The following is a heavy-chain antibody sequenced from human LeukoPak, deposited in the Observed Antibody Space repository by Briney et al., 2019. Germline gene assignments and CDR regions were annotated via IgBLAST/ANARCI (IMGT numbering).Heavy chain of an antibody. CDR3: AKDRLRYFDWLPFDY. D-gene: IGHD3-9*01. CDR2: ISGSGGST. V-gene: IGHV3-23*01. Sequence: PGGSLRLSCAASGFTFSSYAMSWVRQAPGKGPEWVSAISGSGGSTYYADSVKGRFTISRDSSKNTLYLQMNSLRAEDTAVYYCAKDRLRYFDWLPFDYWGQGTLVTVSS. CDR1: GFTFSSYA. J-gene: IGHJ4*02.